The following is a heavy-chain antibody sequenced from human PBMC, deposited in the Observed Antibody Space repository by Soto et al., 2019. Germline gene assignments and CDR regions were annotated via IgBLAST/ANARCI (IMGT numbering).Heavy chain of an antibody. CDR2: ISYDGGSNK. CDR3: ARVVATITDYYYGMDV. Sequence: QVQLVESGGGVVQPGRSLRLSCAASGFTFSSYAMHWVRQAAGGGLEWVAVISYDGGSNKYYADSVKGRFTISRDNSRNTLYLQMNSLRAEDTAVYYCARVVATITDYYYGMDVWGQGTTVTVSS. CDR1: GFTFSSYA. D-gene: IGHD5-12*01. J-gene: IGHJ6*02. V-gene: IGHV3-30-3*01.